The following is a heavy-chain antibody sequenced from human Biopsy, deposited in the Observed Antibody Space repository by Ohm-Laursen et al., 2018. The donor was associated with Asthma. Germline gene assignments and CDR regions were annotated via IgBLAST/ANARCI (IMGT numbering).Heavy chain of an antibody. J-gene: IGHJ3*02. CDR2: ISWNSGSL. Sequence: SLRLSCAASGFTFDDYAMNWVRQAPGKGLEWVSGISWNSGSLEYADSVKGRFTVSRDNAKRTLYLQMNSLRAEDTALYYCVRVWGGSAFDIWGQGTMVTVSS. V-gene: IGHV3-9*01. D-gene: IGHD3-16*01. CDR1: GFTFDDYA. CDR3: VRVWGGSAFDI.